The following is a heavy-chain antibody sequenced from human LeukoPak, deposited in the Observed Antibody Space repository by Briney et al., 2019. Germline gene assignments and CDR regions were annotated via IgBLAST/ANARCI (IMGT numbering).Heavy chain of an antibody. CDR3: ARRMTSYYYGSGSSPLSY. CDR1: GGSFSGYY. J-gene: IGHJ4*02. D-gene: IGHD3-10*01. V-gene: IGHV4-34*01. Sequence: SETLSLTCAVYGGSFSGYYWSWIRQPPGKGLEWIGEINHSGSTNYNPSLKSRVTISVDTSKNQFSLKLSSVTAADTAVYYCARRMTSYYYGSGSSPLSYWGQGTLVTVSS. CDR2: INHSGST.